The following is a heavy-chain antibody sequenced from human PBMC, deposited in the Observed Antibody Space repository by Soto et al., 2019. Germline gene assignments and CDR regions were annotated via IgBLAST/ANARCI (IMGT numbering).Heavy chain of an antibody. V-gene: IGHV4-4*07. Sequence: PSETLSLTCTVSGGSISSYYWSWIRQPAGKGLEWIGRIYTSGSTNYNPSLKSRVTMSVDTSKNQFSLKLSSVTAADTAVYYCARDSPLGAAAGDFDYWGQGTLVTVSS. J-gene: IGHJ4*02. D-gene: IGHD6-13*01. CDR3: ARDSPLGAAAGDFDY. CDR2: IYTSGST. CDR1: GGSISSYY.